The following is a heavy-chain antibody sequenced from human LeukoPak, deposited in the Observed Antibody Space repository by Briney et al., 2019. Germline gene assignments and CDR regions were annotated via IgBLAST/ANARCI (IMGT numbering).Heavy chain of an antibody. CDR2: IYTSGST. CDR1: GGSISSYY. V-gene: IGHV4-4*09. D-gene: IGHD5-18*01. Sequence: SETLSLTCTVSGGSISSYYWSWIRQPPGKGLEWIGYIYTSGSTNYNPSLKSRVTISVDTSKNQFSLKLSSVTAADTAVYYCARSGYSYGYGYMDVWGKGTTVTVSS. CDR3: ARSGYSYGYGYMDV. J-gene: IGHJ6*03.